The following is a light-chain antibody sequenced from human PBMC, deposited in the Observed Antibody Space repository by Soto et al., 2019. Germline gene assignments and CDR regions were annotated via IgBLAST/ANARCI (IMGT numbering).Light chain of an antibody. CDR1: QSVSSY. V-gene: IGKV3-11*01. J-gene: IGKJ1*01. Sequence: EIVLTQSPATLSLSPGERATLSCRASQSVSSYLAWYHPKFGQAPRLLIYDASNRATGIPARFSGSGSATDFTLTISSPEPEDFAISYCQQRYNWPLTFGQGTKAEIK. CDR3: QQRYNWPLT. CDR2: DAS.